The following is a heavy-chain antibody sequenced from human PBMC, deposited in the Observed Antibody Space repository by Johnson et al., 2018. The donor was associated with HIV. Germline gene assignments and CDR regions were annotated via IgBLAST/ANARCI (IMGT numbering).Heavy chain of an antibody. Sequence: QEQLVESGGGVVQPGRSLRLSCAASGITFSGYAIHWVRQAPGKGLEWVAVISYDGSTTYYADSVKCRFTISRDNSKNTLYLQMNSLRAENTAVDYGAKDSGGYSSSGNNAFDIWGQGTMVTGSS. D-gene: IGHD6-13*01. J-gene: IGHJ3*02. CDR1: GITFSGYA. V-gene: IGHV3-30-3*02. CDR2: ISYDGSTT. CDR3: AKDSGGYSSSGNNAFDI.